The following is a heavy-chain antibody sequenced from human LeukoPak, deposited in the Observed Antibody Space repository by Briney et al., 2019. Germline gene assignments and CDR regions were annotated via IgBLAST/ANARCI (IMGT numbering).Heavy chain of an antibody. CDR1: GGSISSYY. CDR2: IYTSGST. Sequence: SETLSLTCTVSGGSISSYYWSWIRQPPGEGLEWIGYIYTSGSTNYNPSLKSRVTISVDTSKNQFSLKLSSVTAADTAMYYCASTYSSSWFGYYYYYMDVWGKGTTVTVSS. J-gene: IGHJ6*03. V-gene: IGHV4-4*09. CDR3: ASTYSSSWFGYYYYYMDV. D-gene: IGHD6-13*01.